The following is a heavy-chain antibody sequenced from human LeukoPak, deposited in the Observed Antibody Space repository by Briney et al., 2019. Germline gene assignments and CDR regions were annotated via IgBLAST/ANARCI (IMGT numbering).Heavy chain of an antibody. V-gene: IGHV3-48*04. D-gene: IGHD1-14*01. CDR2: ISSSSSTI. J-gene: IGHJ3*02. CDR1: GFTFSSYS. CDR3: ARDRNLGAFDI. Sequence: GGSLRLSCAASGFTFSSYSMNWVRQAPGKGLEWVSYISSSSSTIYYADSVKGRFTISRDNAKNSLYLQMNSLRAEDTAVYYCARDRNLGAFDIWGQGTMVTDSS.